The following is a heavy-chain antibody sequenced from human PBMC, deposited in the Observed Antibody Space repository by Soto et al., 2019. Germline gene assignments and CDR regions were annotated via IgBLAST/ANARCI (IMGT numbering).Heavy chain of an antibody. Sequence: PSETLSLTCTVSGGSISSYYWSWIRQPPGKGLEWIGYIYYSGRTNYNPSLKSRVTVSIDPSKTQFSLQMSSITAADTAVYYCARGVLLAPDVWGQGTTVTVSS. V-gene: IGHV4-59*08. D-gene: IGHD1-26*01. CDR2: IYYSGRT. CDR1: GGSISSYY. CDR3: ARGVLLAPDV. J-gene: IGHJ6*02.